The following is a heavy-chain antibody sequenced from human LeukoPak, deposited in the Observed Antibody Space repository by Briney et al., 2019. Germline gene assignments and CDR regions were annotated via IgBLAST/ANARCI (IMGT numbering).Heavy chain of an antibody. J-gene: IGHJ4*02. CDR3: ARHPGRRKWLLQDPFDY. D-gene: IGHD3-22*01. CDR2: IYYSGST. Sequence: SETLSLTCTVSGGSISSSSYYWSWIRQPPGKGLEWIGYIYYSGSTNYNPSLKSRVTISVDTSKNQFSLKLSSVTAADTAVYYCARHPGRRKWLLQDPFDYWGQGTLVTVSS. CDR1: GGSISSSSYY. V-gene: IGHV4-61*05.